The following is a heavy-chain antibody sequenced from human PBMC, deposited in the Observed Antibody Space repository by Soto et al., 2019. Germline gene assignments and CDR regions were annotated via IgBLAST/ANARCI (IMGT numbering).Heavy chain of an antibody. V-gene: IGHV1-3*01. CDR3: ARVAITLVRGVSFYYYYGMDV. CDR1: GYTFTSYA. J-gene: IGHJ6*02. D-gene: IGHD3-10*01. CDR2: INAGNGNI. Sequence: ASVKVSCKASGYTFTSYAMHWVRQAPGQRLEWMGWINAGNGNIEYSQKFQGRVTFTSDTSASTAYMELRSLRSDDTAVYYCARVAITLVRGVSFYYYYGMDVWGQGTTVTVSS.